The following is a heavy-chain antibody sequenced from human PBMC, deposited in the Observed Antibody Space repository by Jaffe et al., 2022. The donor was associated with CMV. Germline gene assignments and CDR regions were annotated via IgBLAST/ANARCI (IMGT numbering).Heavy chain of an antibody. Sequence: QVQLVESGGGVVQPGRSLRLSCAASGFTFSSYGMHWVRQAPGKGLEWVAVIWYDGSNKYYADSVKGRFTISRDNSKNTLYLQMNSLRAEDTAVYYCAREVYLGYGDLPGVWGKGTTVTVSS. D-gene: IGHD4-17*01. CDR2: IWYDGSNK. CDR3: AREVYLGYGDLPGV. J-gene: IGHJ6*04. CDR1: GFTFSSYG. V-gene: IGHV3-33*08.